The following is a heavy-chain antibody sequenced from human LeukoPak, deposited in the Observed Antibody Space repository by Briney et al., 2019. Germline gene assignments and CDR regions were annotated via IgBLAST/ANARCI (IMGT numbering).Heavy chain of an antibody. CDR2: IWYDGSHG. D-gene: IGHD3-9*01. Sequence: PGGSLRLSCAASGFTFSSYAMHRVRQAPGKGLEWVAVIWYDGSHGYYAESVKGRFTISRDNSKNTMYLQMNSLRAEDTAVYYCAREDVLTGYSNAFDIWGQGTVVTVAS. V-gene: IGHV3-33*01. CDR1: GFTFSSYA. J-gene: IGHJ3*02. CDR3: AREDVLTGYSNAFDI.